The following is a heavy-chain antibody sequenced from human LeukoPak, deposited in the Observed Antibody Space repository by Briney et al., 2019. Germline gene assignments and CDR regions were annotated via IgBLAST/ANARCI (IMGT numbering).Heavy chain of an antibody. J-gene: IGHJ4*02. V-gene: IGHV1-2*02. CDR1: GYTFTDYY. CDR3: ARGSTARYYYDSSGYYRGAFDY. CDR2: SNPHSGGT. Sequence: ASVKVSCKTSGYTFTDYYVHWVRQAPGQGLEWMGWSNPHSGGTDYAQKFQGRVTMTTDTSTSTAYMELRSLRSDDTAVYYCARGSTARYYYDSSGYYRGAFDYWGQGTLVTVSS. D-gene: IGHD3-22*01.